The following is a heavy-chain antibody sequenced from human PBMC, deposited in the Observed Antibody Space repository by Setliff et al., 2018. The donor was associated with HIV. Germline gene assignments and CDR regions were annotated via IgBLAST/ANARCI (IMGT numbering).Heavy chain of an antibody. V-gene: IGHV4-61*01. D-gene: IGHD6-25*01. Sequence: SESLSLTCTVSGGSVSSGSYYWSWIRQPPGKGLEWIGYIYYSGSTKHNPSLKSRVTISLDTSKNQFSLKLTSVTAADTAVYYCARYSPRGYTLTGPYWGQGTLVTVSS. J-gene: IGHJ4*02. CDR3: ARYSPRGYTLTGPY. CDR1: GGSVSSGSYY. CDR2: IYYSGST.